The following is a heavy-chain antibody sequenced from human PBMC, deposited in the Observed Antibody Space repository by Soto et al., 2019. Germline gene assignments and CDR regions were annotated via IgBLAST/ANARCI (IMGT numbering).Heavy chain of an antibody. CDR3: ATDSSSWSPFDY. CDR2: ISYDGSNK. J-gene: IGHJ4*02. CDR1: GFTFSSYA. V-gene: IGHV3-30-3*01. Sequence: GGSLRLSCAASGFTFSSYAMHWVRQAPGKGLEWVAVISYDGSNKYYADSVKGRFTISRDNSKNTLYLQMNSLRAEDTAVYYCATDSSSWSPFDYWGQGTLVTAPQ. D-gene: IGHD6-13*01.